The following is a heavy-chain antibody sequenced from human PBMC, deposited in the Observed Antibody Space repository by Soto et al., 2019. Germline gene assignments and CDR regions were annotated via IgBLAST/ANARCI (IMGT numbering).Heavy chain of an antibody. J-gene: IGHJ4*02. V-gene: IGHV1-18*01. D-gene: IGHD6-19*01. CDR2: ISPYSGNT. CDR3: VRFASSGWYTGGY. CDR1: GYIFTNYD. Sequence: QVQLVQSGGEVKKPGASVKVSCKASGYIFTNYDIGWVRQAPGQGLEWMGWISPYSGNTKYTQKAQGRVTMTTDTSTSTAYMELRSLRSDDTAVYYCVRFASSGWYTGGYWGQGTLVTVSS.